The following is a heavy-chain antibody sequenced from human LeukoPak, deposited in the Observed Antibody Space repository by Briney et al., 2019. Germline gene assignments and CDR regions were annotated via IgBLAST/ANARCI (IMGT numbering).Heavy chain of an antibody. D-gene: IGHD5-18*01. CDR2: ISYDGSNK. CDR3: VKARIQLWLKDAFDI. CDR1: GFTFSSYG. V-gene: IGHV3-30*18. Sequence: GGSLRLSCAASGFTFSSYGMHWVRQAPGKGLEWVAVISYDGSNKYYADSVKGRFTISRDNSKNTLYLQMNSLRAEDTAVYYCVKARIQLWLKDAFDIWGQGTMVTVSS. J-gene: IGHJ3*02.